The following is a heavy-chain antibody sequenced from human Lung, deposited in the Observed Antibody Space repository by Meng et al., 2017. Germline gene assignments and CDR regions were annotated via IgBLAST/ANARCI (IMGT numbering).Heavy chain of an antibody. CDR3: ARQARRSGAWTFFDY. J-gene: IGHJ4*02. CDR2: VYYNGNT. V-gene: IGHV4-59*08. CDR1: GGSLSGYY. Sequence: QVQLQESGPGLVKPPGTLSLTCTVSGGSLSGYYWSWIRQPPGKGLEWIGYVYYNGNTNYNPSLKSRVTISVDTSKNQFSLSLNSVTAADTAVYYCARQARRSGAWTFFDYWGQGTLVTVSS. D-gene: IGHD1-1*01.